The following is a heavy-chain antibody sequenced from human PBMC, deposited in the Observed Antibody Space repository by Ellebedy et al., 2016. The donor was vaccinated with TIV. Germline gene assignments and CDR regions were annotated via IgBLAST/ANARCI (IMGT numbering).Heavy chain of an antibody. CDR3: ATDYSGELRPTDAFDI. Sequence: AASVKVSCKASGGTFSSYAISWMRQAPGQGLEWMGRIISILGIANYAQKFQGRVTITADKSTSTAYMELSSLRSEDTAVYYCATDYSGELRPTDAFDIWGQGTMVTVSS. J-gene: IGHJ3*02. D-gene: IGHD1-26*01. CDR1: GGTFSSYA. CDR2: IISILGIA. V-gene: IGHV1-69*04.